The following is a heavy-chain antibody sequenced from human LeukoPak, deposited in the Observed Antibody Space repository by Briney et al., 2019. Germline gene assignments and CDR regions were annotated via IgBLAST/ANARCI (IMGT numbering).Heavy chain of an antibody. V-gene: IGHV3-30*03. J-gene: IGHJ4*02. CDR2: ISYDGSNK. Sequence: GGSLRLSCAASGFTFSSYGMHWVRQAPGKGLEWVAVISYDGSNKYYADSVKGRFTISRDNSKNTLYLQMNSLRAEDTAVYYCAVEVGASNYFDYWGQGTLVTVSS. CDR1: GFTFSSYG. D-gene: IGHD1-26*01. CDR3: AVEVGASNYFDY.